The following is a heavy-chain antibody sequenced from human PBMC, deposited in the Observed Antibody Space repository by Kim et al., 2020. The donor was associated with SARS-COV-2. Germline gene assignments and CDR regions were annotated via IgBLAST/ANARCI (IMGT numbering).Heavy chain of an antibody. J-gene: IGHJ3*02. Sequence: GGSLRLSCAASGFTFSDYYMSWIRQAPGKGLEWVSYISSSGSTIYYADSVKGRFTISRDNAKNSLYLQMNSLRAEDTAVYYCASTLYYYDSSGYSLEVAFDIWGQGTMVTVSS. CDR3: ASTLYYYDSSGYSLEVAFDI. CDR1: GFTFSDYY. CDR2: ISSSGSTI. D-gene: IGHD3-22*01. V-gene: IGHV3-11*04.